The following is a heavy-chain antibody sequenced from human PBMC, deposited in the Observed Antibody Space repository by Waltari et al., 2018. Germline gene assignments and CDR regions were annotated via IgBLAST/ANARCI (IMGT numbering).Heavy chain of an antibody. CDR3: TTDQGDSYTFYSFDY. J-gene: IGHJ4*02. Sequence: EVQLVESGGGLVNPGGSLRLSCAASGFTFSNTWMDWVRQAPGKGLEVIARIKTQSDGGGATYYAAPVTGRFTVSRDDSKNMLYLQMSSLKTEDTAMYYCTTDQGDSYTFYSFDYWGQGTLVTVSS. CDR2: IKTQSDGGGAT. CDR1: GFTFSNTW. V-gene: IGHV3-15*01. D-gene: IGHD3-16*02.